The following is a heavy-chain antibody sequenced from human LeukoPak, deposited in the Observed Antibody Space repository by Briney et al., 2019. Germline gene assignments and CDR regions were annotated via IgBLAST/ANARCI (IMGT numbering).Heavy chain of an antibody. CDR3: ARDRWEGYCSGGSCQKPFDI. J-gene: IGHJ3*02. CDR1: GGSISSYY. V-gene: IGHV4-4*07. D-gene: IGHD2-15*01. CDR2: IYTSGST. Sequence: SETLSLTCTVSGGSISSYYWSWIRQPAGKGLEWIGRIYTSGSTNYNPSLTSRVTMSVDTSKNQFSRRLSSVTAADTAVYYCARDRWEGYCSGGSCQKPFDIWGQGTMVSVSS.